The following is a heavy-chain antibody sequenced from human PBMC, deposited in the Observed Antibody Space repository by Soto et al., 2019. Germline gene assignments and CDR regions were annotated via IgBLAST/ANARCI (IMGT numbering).Heavy chain of an antibody. CDR2: IYYSGST. V-gene: IGHV4-39*07. Sequence: PSETLSLTCTVSGGSISSSSYYWGWIRHPPGKGLEWIGSIYYSGSTYYNPSLKSRVTISVDTSKNQFSLKLSSVTAADTAVYYCARDGRGYDSSGYYVYWGQGTLVTVSS. CDR1: GGSISSSSYY. J-gene: IGHJ4*02. CDR3: ARDGRGYDSSGYYVY. D-gene: IGHD3-22*01.